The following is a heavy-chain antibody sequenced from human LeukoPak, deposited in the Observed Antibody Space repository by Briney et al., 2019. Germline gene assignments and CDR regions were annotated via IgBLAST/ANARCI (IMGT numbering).Heavy chain of an antibody. V-gene: IGHV3-23*01. J-gene: IGHJ4*02. CDR3: AKDRYYDSSGPSDY. Sequence: GGSLRLSCAASGFTFSSYTMSWVRQAPGKGLEWVSGISGSGGSTYYADSVKGRFTISRDNSKNTLYLQMNSLRTEDTAVYYCAKDRYYDSSGPSDYWGQGTLVTVSS. CDR2: ISGSGGST. D-gene: IGHD3-22*01. CDR1: GFTFSSYT.